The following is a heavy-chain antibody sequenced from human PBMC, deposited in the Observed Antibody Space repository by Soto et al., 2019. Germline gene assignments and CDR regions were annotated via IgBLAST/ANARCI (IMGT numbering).Heavy chain of an antibody. J-gene: IGHJ6*02. D-gene: IGHD3-10*01. CDR3: ARRVDGELSYYYYYYGMDV. V-gene: IGHV1-69*01. CDR2: IIPIFGTA. CDR1: GGTFSSYA. Sequence: QVQLVQSGAEVKKPGSSVKVSCKASGGTFSSYAISWVRQAPGQGLEWMGGIIPIFGTANYAQKFQGRVTITADESTSTAYMELSSLISEDTAVYYCARRVDGELSYYYYYYGMDVWGQGTTVTVSS.